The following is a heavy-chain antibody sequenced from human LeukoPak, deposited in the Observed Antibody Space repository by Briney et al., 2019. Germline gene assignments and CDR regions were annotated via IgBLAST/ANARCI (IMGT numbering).Heavy chain of an antibody. CDR3: ARGEWEIPHFDY. V-gene: IGHV3-64*01. CDR1: GFTFSSYA. Sequence: PGGSLRLSCAASGFTFSSYAMHWVRQAPGKGLEYVSAISRNGSSTYYANSVKGRFTISRDNSKNTLYLQMGSLRAEDTAVYYCARGEWEIPHFDYWDQGTLITVSS. J-gene: IGHJ4*02. D-gene: IGHD1-26*01. CDR2: ISRNGSST.